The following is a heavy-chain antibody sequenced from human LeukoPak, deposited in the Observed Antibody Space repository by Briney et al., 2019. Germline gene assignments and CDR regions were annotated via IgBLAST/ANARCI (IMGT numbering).Heavy chain of an antibody. CDR2: IYPGDSDT. V-gene: IGHV5-51*01. D-gene: IGHD6-19*01. J-gene: IGHJ4*02. CDR3: ARSRYSSGWYGNFDY. Sequence: GESLKISCKGSGYSFTSYWIGWVRQMPGKGLEWMGIIYPGDSDTRYSPSFQGQVTISADKSISTAYLQWSSLKASDTAMYYCARSRYSSGWYGNFDYWGQGTLVTVSS. CDR1: GYSFTSYW.